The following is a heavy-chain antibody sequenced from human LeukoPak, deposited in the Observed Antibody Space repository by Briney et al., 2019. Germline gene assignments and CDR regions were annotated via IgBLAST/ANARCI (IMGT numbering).Heavy chain of an antibody. CDR3: ARGSDRGIAAAGWFDP. D-gene: IGHD6-13*01. CDR2: ISGSGGST. CDR1: GFTFSSYA. V-gene: IGHV3-23*01. Sequence: PGGSLRLSCAASGFTFSSYAMSWVRQAPGKGLEWVSAISGSGGSTYYADSVKGRFTISRDNSKNALYLQMNSLRAEDTAVYYCARGSDRGIAAAGWFDPWGQGTLVTVSS. J-gene: IGHJ5*02.